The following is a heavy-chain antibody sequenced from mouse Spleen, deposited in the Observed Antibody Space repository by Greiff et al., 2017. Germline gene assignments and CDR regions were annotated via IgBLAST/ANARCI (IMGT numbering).Heavy chain of an antibody. V-gene: IGHV5-9*04. CDR2: ISSGGGNT. Sequence: EVKLVESGGGLVKPGGSLKLSCAASGFTFSSYTMSWVRQTPAKRLEWVATISSGGGNTYYPDSVRGRFTISRDNARNTLYLQMSSLRSEDTAMYYCARQRYYDGSYYAMDYWGQGTSVTVSS. J-gene: IGHJ4*01. CDR1: GFTFSSYT. CDR3: ARQRYYDGSYYAMDY. D-gene: IGHD1-1*01.